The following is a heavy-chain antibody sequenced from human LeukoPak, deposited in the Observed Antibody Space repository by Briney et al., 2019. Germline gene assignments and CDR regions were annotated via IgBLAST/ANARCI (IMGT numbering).Heavy chain of an antibody. CDR2: TFDSWTT. V-gene: IGHV4-39*01. D-gene: IGHD5-18*01. J-gene: IGHJ6*03. Sequence: SETLSLTCTVSGVSFSSSPYLWGWIRQAPGKGLEWIGATFDSWTTHYNTSLMSRVTISVDTSNNQFSLNLTSVTAADTAVYYCARSGPVASYHYFMDVWGKGTAVTVSS. CDR3: ARSGPVASYHYFMDV. CDR1: GVSFSSSPYL.